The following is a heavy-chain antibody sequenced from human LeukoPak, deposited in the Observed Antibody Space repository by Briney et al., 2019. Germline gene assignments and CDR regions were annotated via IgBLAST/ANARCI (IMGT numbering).Heavy chain of an antibody. CDR2: VYNTGRT. CDR3: ARCRSYDTSGYCDAVDI. J-gene: IGHJ3*02. Sequence: SETLSLTCTVSGGSISSYYWSWIRQPPGKGLEWIGNVYNTGRTNYNPSLESRVTISVDTSKNQFSLRLNSVTAADTAVYYCARCRSYDTSGYCDAVDIWGQGTKVTVSS. D-gene: IGHD3-22*01. V-gene: IGHV4-59*01. CDR1: GGSISSYY.